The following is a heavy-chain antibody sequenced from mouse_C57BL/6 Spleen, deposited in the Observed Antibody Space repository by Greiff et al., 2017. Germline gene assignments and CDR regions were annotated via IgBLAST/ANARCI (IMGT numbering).Heavy chain of an antibody. Sequence: VKLVESGAELVRPGTSVKMSCKASGYTFTNYWIGWAKQRPGHGLEWIGDIYPGGGYTNYNEKFKGKATLTADKSSSTAYMQFSSLTSEDSAIYYCAKGGPYYFDYWGQGTTLTVSS. CDR2: IYPGGGYT. V-gene: IGHV1-63*01. CDR1: GYTFTNYW. CDR3: AKGGPYYFDY. J-gene: IGHJ2*01.